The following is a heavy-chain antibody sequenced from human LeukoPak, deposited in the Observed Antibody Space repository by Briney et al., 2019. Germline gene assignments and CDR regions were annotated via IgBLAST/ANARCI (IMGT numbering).Heavy chain of an antibody. CDR1: GFSFSDYY. CDR2: ISSTGTTV. D-gene: IGHD4-23*01. V-gene: IGHV3-11*01. CDR3: ASTAVVATDH. Sequence: TGGSLRLSCAASGFSFSDYYMSWIRQAPGKGLEWVSYISSTGTTVYYADSVKGRFTISRDNAKNLLYLQMNSLRAKDTAVYYCASTAVVATDHWGQGTLVTVSS. J-gene: IGHJ4*02.